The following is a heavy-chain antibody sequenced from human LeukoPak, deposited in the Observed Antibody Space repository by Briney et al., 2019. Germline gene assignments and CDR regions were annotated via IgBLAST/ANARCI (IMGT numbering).Heavy chain of an antibody. J-gene: IGHJ4*02. Sequence: PGGSLRLPCVASGLNFDDSAMHWGRQAPGKGLEWVSLISADGGSTFSADSVKGRFSIFRDNSKNSLYLQMNSLRSEDTAMYYCAKESGKFDYWGQGTLVAVSS. V-gene: IGHV3-43*02. CDR3: AKESGKFDY. CDR1: GLNFDDSA. CDR2: ISADGGST.